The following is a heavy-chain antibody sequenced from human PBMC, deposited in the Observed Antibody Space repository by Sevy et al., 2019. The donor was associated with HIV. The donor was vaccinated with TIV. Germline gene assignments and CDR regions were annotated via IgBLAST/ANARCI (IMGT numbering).Heavy chain of an antibody. V-gene: IGHV3-30*18. Sequence: GGSLRLSCIGSGFSFSYYGIHWVRQSPGKGLDWVALISHEGINEYYADSVKGRFSISRDNSKNTVYLEMNSLRNEDTAIYFCENAYSGSYSHSYLYALDVWGQGTTVTVSS. CDR3: ENAYSGSYSHSYLYALDV. D-gene: IGHD1-26*01. CDR1: GFSFSYYG. J-gene: IGHJ6*02. CDR2: ISHEGINE.